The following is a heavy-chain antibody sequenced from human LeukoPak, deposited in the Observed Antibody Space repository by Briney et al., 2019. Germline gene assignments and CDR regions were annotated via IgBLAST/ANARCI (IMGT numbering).Heavy chain of an antibody. J-gene: IGHJ3*02. Sequence: PSETLSLTCTVSGGSISSSSYHWGWIRQPPGKGLEWIGSIYYSGSTYYNPSLKSRVTISVDTSKNQFSLKLSSVTAADTAVYYCARLRTPQEPQLRYFDWLESNAFDIWGQGTMVTVSS. V-gene: IGHV4-39*01. CDR1: GGSISSSSYH. CDR3: ARLRTPQEPQLRYFDWLESNAFDI. D-gene: IGHD3-9*01. CDR2: IYYSGST.